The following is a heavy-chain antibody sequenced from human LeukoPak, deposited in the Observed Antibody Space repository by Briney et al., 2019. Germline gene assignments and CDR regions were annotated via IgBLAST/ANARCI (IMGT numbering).Heavy chain of an antibody. D-gene: IGHD6-19*01. CDR2: IYYSGST. CDR1: GGSFSGYY. J-gene: IGHJ3*02. Sequence: SETLSLTCAVYGGSFSGYYWSWIRQPPGKGLEWIGSIYYSGSTYYNPSLKSRVTISADTSKNQFSLKLSSVTAADTAVYYCARHESPWVAGTAFDIWGQGTMVTVSS. V-gene: IGHV4-34*01. CDR3: ARHESPWVAGTAFDI.